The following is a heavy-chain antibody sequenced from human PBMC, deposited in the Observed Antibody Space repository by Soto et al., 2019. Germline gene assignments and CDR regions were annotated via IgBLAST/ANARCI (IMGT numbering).Heavy chain of an antibody. CDR1: GFTFSSYS. CDR3: ARGSYCSGGSCYSWSGNYYYYMDV. Sequence: PGGSLRLSCAASGFTFSSYSMNWVRQAPGKGLEWVSSISSSSSYIYYADSVKGRFTISRDNAKNSLYLQMNSLRAEDTAVYYCARGSYCSGGSCYSWSGNYYYYMDVWGKESTFT. CDR2: ISSSSSYI. V-gene: IGHV3-21*01. D-gene: IGHD2-15*01. J-gene: IGHJ6*03.